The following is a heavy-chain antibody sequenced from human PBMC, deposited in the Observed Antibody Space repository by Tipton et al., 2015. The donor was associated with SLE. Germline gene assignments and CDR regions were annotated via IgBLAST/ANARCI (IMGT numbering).Heavy chain of an antibody. CDR3: ARGSTGIVVVPAAHYYYYMDV. J-gene: IGHJ6*03. Sequence: TLSLTCAVYGGSFSGYYWSWIRQPPGKGLEWIGEINHSGSTNYNPSLKSRVTISVDTSKNQFSLKLSSVIAADTAVYYCARGSTGIVVVPAAHYYYYMDVWGKGTTVTVSS. V-gene: IGHV4-34*01. CDR2: INHSGST. D-gene: IGHD2-2*01. CDR1: GGSFSGYY.